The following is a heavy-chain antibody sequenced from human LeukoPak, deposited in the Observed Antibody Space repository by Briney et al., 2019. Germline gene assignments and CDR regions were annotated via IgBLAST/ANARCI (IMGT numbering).Heavy chain of an antibody. Sequence: SVKVSCKASGGTFSSYTISWVRQAPGQGLEWMGRIIPILGIANYAQKFQGRVTITADKSTSTAYMELSSLRSEDTAVYYCTYNWNDDYFDYWGQGTLVTVSS. CDR2: IIPILGIA. V-gene: IGHV1-69*02. CDR1: GGTFSSYT. CDR3: TYNWNDDYFDY. J-gene: IGHJ4*02. D-gene: IGHD1-20*01.